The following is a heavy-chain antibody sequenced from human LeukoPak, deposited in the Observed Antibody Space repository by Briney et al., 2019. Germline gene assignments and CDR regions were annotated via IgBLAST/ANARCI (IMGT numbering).Heavy chain of an antibody. J-gene: IGHJ6*03. CDR1: GYTFTSYD. CDR2: MNPNSGNT. Sequence: ASVKVSCKASGYTFTSYDINWVRQATGQGLEWMGWMNPNSGNTGYAQKFQGRVTITRNTSISTAYMELSRLRSDDTAVYYCARDLHYYMDVWGKGTTVTVSS. V-gene: IGHV1-8*03. CDR3: ARDLHYYMDV.